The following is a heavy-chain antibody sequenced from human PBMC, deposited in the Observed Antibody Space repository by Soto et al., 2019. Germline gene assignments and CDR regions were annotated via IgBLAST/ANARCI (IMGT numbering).Heavy chain of an antibody. V-gene: IGHV3-23*01. J-gene: IGHJ5*02. CDR1: GFTIRNYA. CDR3: ARPPREKSNRCRFDP. Sequence: EVQMLESGGALVPRGGSLRLSCEVSGFTIRNYALSWVRHAPGKGLEWVSSISGSGITTYYADSVKGRFSISRDNSGNTLNLHINGLRDEDTVVYFCARPPREKSNRCRFDPWGQGTLVTVSS. CDR2: ISGSGITT.